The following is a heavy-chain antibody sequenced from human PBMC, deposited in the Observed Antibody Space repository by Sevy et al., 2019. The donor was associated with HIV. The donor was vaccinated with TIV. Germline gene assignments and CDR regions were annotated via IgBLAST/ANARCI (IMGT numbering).Heavy chain of an antibody. CDR2: INGNSRYI. V-gene: IGHV3-21*01. D-gene: IGHD3-10*01. CDR3: ARERGPFDAFDI. J-gene: IGHJ3*02. CDR1: GFSFSAFT. Sequence: GGSLRLSCSASGFSFSAFTMNWVRQAPGKGLEWVASINGNSRYIYYADSVKGRFTIFRDNSRNTLDLQMNSLTVEDTAVYYCARERGPFDAFDIWGQGTMVTVSS.